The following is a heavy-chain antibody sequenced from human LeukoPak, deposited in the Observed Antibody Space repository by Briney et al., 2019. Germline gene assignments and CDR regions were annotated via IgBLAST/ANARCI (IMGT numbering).Heavy chain of an antibody. Sequence: ASVKVACKASGYTFTGYYMHWVRQAPGQGLEWMGWINHNSGGTNYAQKFQGRVTITRDTSISTAYMELSRLRSDDTAVYYCARVSIGRAVAGADYWGQGTLVTVSS. CDR2: INHNSGGT. V-gene: IGHV1-2*02. D-gene: IGHD6-19*01. J-gene: IGHJ4*02. CDR3: ARVSIGRAVAGADY. CDR1: GYTFTGYY.